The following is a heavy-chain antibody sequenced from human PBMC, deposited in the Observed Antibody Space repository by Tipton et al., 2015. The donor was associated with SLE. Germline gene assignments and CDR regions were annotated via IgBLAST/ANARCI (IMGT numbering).Heavy chain of an antibody. CDR2: IFSGATRT. Sequence: GSLRLSCAASGFTFSSYAMSWVRQAPGKELEWVSVIFSGATRTFYADSVKGRFTISRDNSKNTLYLQMNSLRAEDTAVYYCAKDIVATTPIYGMDVWGQGTTVTVSS. CDR3: AKDIVATTPIYGMDV. V-gene: IGHV3-23*03. CDR1: GFTFSSYA. J-gene: IGHJ6*02. D-gene: IGHD5-12*01.